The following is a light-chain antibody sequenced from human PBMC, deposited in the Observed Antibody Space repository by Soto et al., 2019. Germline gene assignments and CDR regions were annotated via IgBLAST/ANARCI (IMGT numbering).Light chain of an antibody. CDR2: SND. J-gene: IGLJ3*02. Sequence: QSVLTQPPSASGTPGQRVTISCSGGTSNIGSNTVNWYQQLPGTAPKLLIYSNDQRPSGAPDRFSGSKSGPSASLAISGLQSEDGADYYCAAWDDSLTGWVFGGGTKVTVL. CDR1: TSNIGSNT. CDR3: AAWDDSLTGWV. V-gene: IGLV1-44*01.